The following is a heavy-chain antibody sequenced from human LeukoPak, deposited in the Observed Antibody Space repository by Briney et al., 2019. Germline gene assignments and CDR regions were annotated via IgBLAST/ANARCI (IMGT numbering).Heavy chain of an antibody. CDR1: GGAFGTYG. V-gene: IGHV1-69*13. CDR2: IIPIFGTP. Sequence: SVKVSCKASGGAFGTYGISWIRQAPGQGLEWMGGIIPIFGTPNYAQKFQGRVTITAGESTSTFYMELSSLRSEDTAVYYCARGDYYDSSAYHYYFFSWGQGTLVTVSS. J-gene: IGHJ4*02. CDR3: ARGDYYDSSAYHYYFFS. D-gene: IGHD3-22*01.